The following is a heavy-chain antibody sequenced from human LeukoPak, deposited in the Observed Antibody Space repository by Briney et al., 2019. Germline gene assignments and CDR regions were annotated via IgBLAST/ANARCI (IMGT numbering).Heavy chain of an antibody. J-gene: IGHJ5*02. V-gene: IGHV4-34*01. Sequence: SETLSLTCAVYGGSFSGYYWSGIRHPPGKGLEWIGEINHSGSTNYNPSLKSRVTISVDTSRNQFTLTLSSVTAAEKAQYYCATAEERKYCTNGVCYARGRHWFDPWGQGTLVTVSS. D-gene: IGHD2-8*01. CDR3: ATAEERKYCTNGVCYARGRHWFDP. CDR1: GGSFSGYY. CDR2: INHSGST.